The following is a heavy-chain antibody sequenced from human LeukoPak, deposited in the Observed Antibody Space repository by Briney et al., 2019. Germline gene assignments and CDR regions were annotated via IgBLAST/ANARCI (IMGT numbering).Heavy chain of an antibody. J-gene: IGHJ4*02. V-gene: IGHV4-59*01. CDR2: FYNSGSS. D-gene: IGHD3-16*01. CDR3: TRGAGWLIDY. Sequence: SETLSLTCTVSGGSISDYYRGWIRQPPGKGLEWIGYFYNSGSSTYNPSLKSRVTISVDTSKEQFSLKVNSVTAADAAVYYCTRGAGWLIDYWGQGILVTVSS. CDR1: GGSISDYY.